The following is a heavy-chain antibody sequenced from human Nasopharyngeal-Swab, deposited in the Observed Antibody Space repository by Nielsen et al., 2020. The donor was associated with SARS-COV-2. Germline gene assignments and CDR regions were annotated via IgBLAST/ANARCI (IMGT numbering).Heavy chain of an antibody. CDR3: ARDRIEITIFGVVYYGMDV. D-gene: IGHD3-3*01. J-gene: IGHJ6*02. V-gene: IGHV1-46*01. Sequence: ASVKVSCKASGYTFTSYYMHWVRQAPGQGLEWMGIINPSGGSTSYAQKFQGRVTITADKSTSTAYMELSSLRSEDTAVYYCARDRIEITIFGVVYYGMDVWGQGTTVTVSS. CDR2: INPSGGST. CDR1: GYTFTSYY.